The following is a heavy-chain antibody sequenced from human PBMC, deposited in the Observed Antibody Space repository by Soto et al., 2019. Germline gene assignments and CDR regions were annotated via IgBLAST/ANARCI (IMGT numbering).Heavy chain of an antibody. CDR3: ASYFSVWSGYPGPFQF. CDR2: IYYSGIT. Sequence: SETLSLTCTVSGGSISSYYWSWVRQPPGKGLEWIAYIYYSGITNYNPSLKSRVTISVDTSKNQFSLKLSSVTAADTAVYYCASYFSVWSGYPGPFQFWGQGGRVTVAS. CDR1: GGSISSYY. V-gene: IGHV4-59*01. D-gene: IGHD3-3*01. J-gene: IGHJ4*01.